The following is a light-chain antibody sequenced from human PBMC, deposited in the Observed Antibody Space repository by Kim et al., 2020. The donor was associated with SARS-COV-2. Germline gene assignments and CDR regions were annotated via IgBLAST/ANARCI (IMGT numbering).Light chain of an antibody. CDR2: GAS. CDR1: QSVSSN. Sequence: PGERATLSCRASQSVSSNLAWYQQKPGQAPRLLIYGASTRATGIPARFSGSGSGTEFTLTISSLQSEDFAVYYCQQYNNWPPMYSFGQGTKLEI. CDR3: QQYNNWPPMYS. V-gene: IGKV3-15*01. J-gene: IGKJ2*03.